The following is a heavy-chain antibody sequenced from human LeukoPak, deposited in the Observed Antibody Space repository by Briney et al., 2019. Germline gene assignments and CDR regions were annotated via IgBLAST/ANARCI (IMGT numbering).Heavy chain of an antibody. Sequence: PSETLFLTXTVSGGSISSYYWSWIRQPPGKGLEWIGYIYYSGSTNYNPSLKSRVTISVDTSKNQFSLKLSSVTAADTAVYYCARVRLGELSFLYYYYYYYMDVWGKGTSVTVSS. D-gene: IGHD3-16*02. CDR2: IYYSGST. V-gene: IGHV4-59*01. CDR1: GGSISSYY. CDR3: ARVRLGELSFLYYYYYYYMDV. J-gene: IGHJ6*03.